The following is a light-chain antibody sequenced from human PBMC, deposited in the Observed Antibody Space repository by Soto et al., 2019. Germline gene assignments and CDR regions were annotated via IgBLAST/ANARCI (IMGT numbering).Light chain of an antibody. V-gene: IGLV2-14*01. CDR3: SSYTSSSTPYV. J-gene: IGLJ1*01. CDR2: DVS. Sequence: QSVLTQPASVSGSPGQSITISCTGTSIDVGGYNYVSWYQQHPGKAPKLMIYDVSNRPSGVSNRFYGSKSGNTASLTISGLQAEDEADYYCSSYTSSSTPYVFXTGTKVTVL. CDR1: SIDVGGYNY.